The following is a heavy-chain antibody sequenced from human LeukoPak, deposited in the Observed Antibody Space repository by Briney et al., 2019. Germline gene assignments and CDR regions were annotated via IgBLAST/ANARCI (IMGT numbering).Heavy chain of an antibody. D-gene: IGHD6-13*01. CDR1: GYPISSDYY. CDR2: IYQSGST. Sequence: SETLSLTCAVSGYPISSDYYWGWIRQPPGKGLEWIGSIYQSGSTHYNPSLKSRVTISVDTSKNQFSLKLNSVTAADTAVYYCARNSSWYFDFWGQGTLVTVSS. J-gene: IGHJ5*01. V-gene: IGHV4-38-2*01. CDR3: ARNSSWYFDF.